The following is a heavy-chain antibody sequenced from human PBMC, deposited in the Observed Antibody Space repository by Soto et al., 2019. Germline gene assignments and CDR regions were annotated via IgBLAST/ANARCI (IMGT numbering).Heavy chain of an antibody. Sequence: ASVKVSCKASGYTFTSYAMHWVRQAPGQRLEWMGWINAGNGNTKYSQKFQGRVTITRDTSASTAYMELSSLRSEDTAVYYCARAPLYCSSTSCYSAPFDYWGQGTLVTV. CDR1: GYTFTSYA. J-gene: IGHJ4*02. CDR3: ARAPLYCSSTSCYSAPFDY. V-gene: IGHV1-3*01. CDR2: INAGNGNT. D-gene: IGHD2-2*01.